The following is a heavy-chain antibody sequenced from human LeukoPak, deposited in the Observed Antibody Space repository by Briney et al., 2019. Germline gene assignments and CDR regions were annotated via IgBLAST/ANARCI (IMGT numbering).Heavy chain of an antibody. D-gene: IGHD5-24*01. CDR3: AREGWLQNEGPGNWFDP. Sequence: SVKVSCKASGGTFSSYAISWLRQAPGQGLEWMGGIIPIFGTANYAQKFQGRVTITTDESTSTAYMELSSLRSEDTAVYYCAREGWLQNEGPGNWFDPWGQGTLVTVSS. V-gene: IGHV1-69*05. J-gene: IGHJ5*02. CDR1: GGTFSSYA. CDR2: IIPIFGTA.